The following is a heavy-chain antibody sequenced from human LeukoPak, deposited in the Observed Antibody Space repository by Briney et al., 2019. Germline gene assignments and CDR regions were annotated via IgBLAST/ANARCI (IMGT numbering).Heavy chain of an antibody. Sequence: SETLSLTCAVYGGSFSGYYWSWIRQPPGKGLEWIGEINHSGSTNYNPSLKSRVTISVDTSKNQFSLKLSSVTAADTAVHYCARDHAGGHDYWGQGTLVTVSS. CDR2: INHSGST. V-gene: IGHV4-34*01. D-gene: IGHD3-16*01. CDR3: ARDHAGGHDY. J-gene: IGHJ4*02. CDR1: GGSFSGYY.